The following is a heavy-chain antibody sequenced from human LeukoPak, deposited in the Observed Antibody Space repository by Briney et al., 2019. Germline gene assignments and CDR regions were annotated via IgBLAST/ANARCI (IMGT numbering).Heavy chain of an antibody. D-gene: IGHD1-20*01. CDR1: GYTSTSYD. CDR2: MNPNSGNT. J-gene: IGHJ4*02. Sequence: ASVKVSCKASGYTSTSYDINWVRQATGQGLEWMGWMNPNSGNTGYAQKFQGRVTMTRNTSISTAYMELSSLRSEDTAVYYCARVLTGTPAGGYWGQGTLVTVSS. V-gene: IGHV1-8*01. CDR3: ARVLTGTPAGGY.